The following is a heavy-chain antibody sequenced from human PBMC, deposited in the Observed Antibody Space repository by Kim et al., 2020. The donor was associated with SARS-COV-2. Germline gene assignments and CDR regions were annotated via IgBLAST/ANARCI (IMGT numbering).Heavy chain of an antibody. D-gene: IGHD3-22*01. CDR1: GGSISSYY. V-gene: IGHV4-59*08. J-gene: IGHJ4*02. CDR3: ARQRSSSGYYLTDY. CDR2: IYYSGST. Sequence: SETLSLTCTVSGGSISSYYWSWIRQPPGKGLEWIGYIYYSGSTNYNPSLKSRVTISVDTSKNQFSLKLSSVTAADTAVYYCARQRSSSGYYLTDYWGQGTLVTVSS.